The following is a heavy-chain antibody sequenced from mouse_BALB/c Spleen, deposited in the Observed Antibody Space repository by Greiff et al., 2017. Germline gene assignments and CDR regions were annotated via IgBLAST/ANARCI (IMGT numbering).Heavy chain of an antibody. Sequence: EVQLQQSGAELVRPRALATLSCKASGLNLPDYYMHWVKQRPAQGLERIGWIDPENGNTIYDPKFQGEASITADTSSNTAYLQLSSLTSEDTAVYYCARADDDWYVGGWG. CDR2: IDPENGNT. CDR1: GLNLPDYY. CDR3: ARADDDWYVGG. J-gene: IGHJ1*01. V-gene: IGHV14-1*02.